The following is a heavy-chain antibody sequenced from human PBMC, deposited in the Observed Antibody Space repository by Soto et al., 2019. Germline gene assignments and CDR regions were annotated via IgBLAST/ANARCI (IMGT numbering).Heavy chain of an antibody. Sequence: QVQLVESEGGVVQPGRSLRLSCAASGFTFSSHGMHWVRQAPGKGLEWVAVISYDGSNKYYADSVKGRFTISRDNSKNTLYLQMNSLRAEDTAVYYCAKGWIQLWLKVHDYWGQGTLVTVSS. CDR1: GFTFSSHG. CDR2: ISYDGSNK. J-gene: IGHJ4*02. CDR3: AKGWIQLWLKVHDY. V-gene: IGHV3-30*18. D-gene: IGHD5-18*01.